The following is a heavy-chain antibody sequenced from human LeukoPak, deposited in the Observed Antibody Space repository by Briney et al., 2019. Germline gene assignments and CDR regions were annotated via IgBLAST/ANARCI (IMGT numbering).Heavy chain of an antibody. J-gene: IGHJ4*02. Sequence: PGXSLRLSCAASGFTFSSYGMNWVRQAPGKGLEWVAFIRYDGSNKYYADSVKGRFNIYRENYKNTMYMQMNSLRAEDTAVYYCAKGPFYDSGDYNFDYWGQGTLVTVSS. CDR3: AKGPFYDSGDYNFDY. D-gene: IGHD4-17*01. V-gene: IGHV3-30*02. CDR1: GFTFSSYG. CDR2: IRYDGSNK.